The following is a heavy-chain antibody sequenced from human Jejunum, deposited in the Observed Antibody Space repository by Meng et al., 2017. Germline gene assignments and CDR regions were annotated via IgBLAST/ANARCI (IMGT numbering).Heavy chain of an antibody. CDR1: GFIFSNYA. Sequence: GESLKISCAASGFIFSNYAMSWVRQAPGRGLEWVSIITSGGTTYYEASVKDRFTISRDNLKSMLHLQMNSLRAEDTAIYYCANERSVRGVIDSQDYWGQGTLVTVSS. V-gene: IGHV3-23*01. D-gene: IGHD3-10*01. J-gene: IGHJ4*02. CDR2: ITSGGTT. CDR3: ANERSVRGVIDSQDY.